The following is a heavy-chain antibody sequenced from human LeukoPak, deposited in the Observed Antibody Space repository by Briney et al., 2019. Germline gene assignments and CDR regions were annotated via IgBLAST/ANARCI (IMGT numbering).Heavy chain of an antibody. D-gene: IGHD3-10*01. V-gene: IGHV4-30-2*01. Sequence: SQTLSLTCAVSGGSISSGGYSWSWIRQPPGKGLEWIGYIYHSGSTYYNPSLKSRVTISVDRSKNQFSLKLSSVTAADTAVYYCAYYYYGSGSPAYWGQGTLVTVSS. CDR1: GGSISSGGYS. J-gene: IGHJ4*02. CDR2: IYHSGST. CDR3: AYYYYGSGSPAY.